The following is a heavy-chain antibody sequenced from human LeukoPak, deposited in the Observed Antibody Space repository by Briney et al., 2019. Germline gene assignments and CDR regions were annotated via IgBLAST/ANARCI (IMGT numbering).Heavy chain of an antibody. V-gene: IGHV1-18*01. CDR1: GYTFINYA. Sequence: ASVNVSCNTSGYTFINYAITWVRQAPGHGLEWMGRIRADNGHTSYTHNLQGRDTMTTDTATSTAYMELRSLRSADTAIYYCAREWGHYYDVWGQETVVTVSP. CDR3: AREWGHYYDV. CDR2: IRADNGHT. D-gene: IGHD3-22*01. J-gene: IGHJ3*01.